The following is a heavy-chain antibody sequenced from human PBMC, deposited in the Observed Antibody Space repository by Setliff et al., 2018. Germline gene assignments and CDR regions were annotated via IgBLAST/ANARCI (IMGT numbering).Heavy chain of an antibody. Sequence: SETLSLTCAASGGSFSDYYWTWIRQPPGKGLEWIGEINHSGSTNYSPSLQGRVAISEDTSENQFSLKLSSVTAADTAIYFCVRGRTSGLFLSRFDPWGQGTLVTVSS. CDR1: GGSFSDYY. V-gene: IGHV4-34*09. J-gene: IGHJ5*02. CDR3: VRGRTSGLFLSRFDP. CDR2: INHSGST. D-gene: IGHD2-21*01.